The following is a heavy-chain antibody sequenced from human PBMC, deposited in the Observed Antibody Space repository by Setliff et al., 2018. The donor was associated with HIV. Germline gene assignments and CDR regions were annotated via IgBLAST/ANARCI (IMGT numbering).Heavy chain of an antibody. CDR1: GGSISSRSYY. Sequence: SETLSLTCSVFGGSISSRSYYWGWIRQSPGQGLEWIGNILSGGDTYYNPSLKSRASMSVDTSKNQFSLRLSSVTAADTAVYYCARVPRQLLKGAAAYFDYWGQGILVTVSS. CDR3: ARVPRQLLKGAAAYFDY. J-gene: IGHJ4*02. D-gene: IGHD5-18*01. V-gene: IGHV4-39*07. CDR2: ILSGGDT.